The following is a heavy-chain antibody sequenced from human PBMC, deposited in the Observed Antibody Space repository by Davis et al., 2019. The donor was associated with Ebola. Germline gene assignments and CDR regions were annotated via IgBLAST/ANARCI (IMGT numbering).Heavy chain of an antibody. V-gene: IGHV4-34*01. J-gene: IGHJ6*02. D-gene: IGHD3-3*01. CDR3: ARDRPRGGDFWSGHSYYYYYGMDV. CDR1: GGSFSGYY. Sequence: MPSETLSLTCAVYGGSFSGYYWSWIRQPPGKGLEWIGEINHSGSTNYNPSLKSRVTISVDTSKNQFSLKLSSVTAADTAVYYCARDRPRGGDFWSGHSYYYYYGMDVWGQGTTVTVSS. CDR2: INHSGST.